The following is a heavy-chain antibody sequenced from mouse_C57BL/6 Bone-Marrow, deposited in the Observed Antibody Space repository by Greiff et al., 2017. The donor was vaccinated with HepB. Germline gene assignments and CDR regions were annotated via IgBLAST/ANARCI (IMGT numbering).Heavy chain of an antibody. Sequence: EVHLVESGGDLVKPGGSLKLSCAASGFTFSTSGMSWVRQTPDKRLEWVATINTGGTYTYYANSVRGRFTISRDTAKNTLFLLMRSLKSEDSAIYYCARDRFDYYFDYWGQGTTLTVSS. J-gene: IGHJ2*01. CDR3: ARDRFDYYFDY. D-gene: IGHD2-14*01. CDR1: GFTFSTSG. V-gene: IGHV5-6*01. CDR2: INTGGTYT.